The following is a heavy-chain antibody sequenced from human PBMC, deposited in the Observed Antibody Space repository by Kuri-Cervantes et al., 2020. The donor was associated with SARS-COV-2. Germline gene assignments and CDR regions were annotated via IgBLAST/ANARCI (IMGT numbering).Heavy chain of an antibody. J-gene: IGHJ4*02. CDR2: IRYDGSNK. V-gene: IGHV3-30*02. D-gene: IGHD6-6*01. CDR1: GFTFSSYG. Sequence: GGSLRLSCAASGFTFSSYGMHWVRQAPGKGLEWVAFIRYDGSNKYYADSVKGRFTISRDNSKNTLYLQVNSLRAEDTAVYYCAREYSSPSGFDYWGQGTLVTVSS. CDR3: AREYSSPSGFDY.